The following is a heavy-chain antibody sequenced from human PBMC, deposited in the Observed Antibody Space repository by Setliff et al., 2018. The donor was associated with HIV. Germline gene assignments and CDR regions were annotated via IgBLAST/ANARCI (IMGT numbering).Heavy chain of an antibody. Sequence: SGYSFTDYYIHWVRQAPGQGLEWMGRVDPEDGETIYAEKFQGRVTITADTSTDTAYMELSSLRSEDTAVYYCARSAWIQLWSPPDYWGQGTLVTVSS. V-gene: IGHV1-69-2*01. CDR2: VDPEDGET. J-gene: IGHJ4*02. D-gene: IGHD5-18*01. CDR1: GYSFTDYY. CDR3: ARSAWIQLWSPPDY.